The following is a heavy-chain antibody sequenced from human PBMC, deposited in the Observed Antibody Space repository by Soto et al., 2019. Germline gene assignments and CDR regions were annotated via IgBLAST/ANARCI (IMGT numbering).Heavy chain of an antibody. CDR3: ARDSGTLDYRFDY. J-gene: IGHJ4*02. D-gene: IGHD3-10*01. V-gene: IGHV3-64*01. CDR1: GFIFSDHA. Sequence: GGSLRLSCAASGFIFSDHAMYWVRQAPGKGLEYISGIRSHGGVTYYANSVKGRFTISRDNSKNTLYLQMDSLRAEDMAVYYCARDSGTLDYRFDYWGQGTLVTVSS. CDR2: IRSHGGVT.